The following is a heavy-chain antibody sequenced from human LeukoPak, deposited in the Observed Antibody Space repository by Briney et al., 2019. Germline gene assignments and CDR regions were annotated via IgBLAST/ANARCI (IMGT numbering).Heavy chain of an antibody. V-gene: IGHV3-33*08. CDR3: ARDGPLTLRGLRLGELSSLDY. CDR2: IWYDGSNK. J-gene: IGHJ4*02. D-gene: IGHD3-16*02. CDR1: GFTFSSYW. Sequence: GGSLRLSCAASGFTFSSYWMSWVRQAPGKGLEWVAVIWYDGSNKYYADSVKGRFTISRDNSKNTLYLQMNSLRAEDTAVYYCARDGPLTLRGLRLGELSSLDYWGQGTLVTVSS.